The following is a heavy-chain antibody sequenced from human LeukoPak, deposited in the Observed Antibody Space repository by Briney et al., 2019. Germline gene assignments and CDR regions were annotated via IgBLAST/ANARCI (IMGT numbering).Heavy chain of an antibody. J-gene: IGHJ3*01. CDR3: AKGGWFGQSPSDVFDV. V-gene: IGHV3-33*06. D-gene: IGHD3-10*01. Sequence: GRSLRLSCAASGFTFSSNAMHWVRQAPGKGLEWVAVIWYDGSNKYHADSVKGRFTVSRDNSKNTLYLQMNSLRAEDTAAYYCAKGGWFGQSPSDVFDVWGQGTMVTVSS. CDR1: GFTFSSNA. CDR2: IWYDGSNK.